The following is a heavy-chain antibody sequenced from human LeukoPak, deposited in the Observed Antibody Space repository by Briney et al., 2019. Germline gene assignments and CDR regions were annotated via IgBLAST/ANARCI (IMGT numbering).Heavy chain of an antibody. CDR2: IYYSGST. CDR1: GGSISSYY. V-gene: IGHV4-59*01. J-gene: IGHJ4*02. Sequence: SETLSLTCTVSGGSISSYYWSWIRQPPGKGLEWIGYIYYSGSTNYNPSLKSRVTISVDTSKNQFSLKLSSVTAADTAVYYCARGVDWLLRSDYWGQGTLVTVSS. CDR3: ARGVDWLLRSDY. D-gene: IGHD3-9*01.